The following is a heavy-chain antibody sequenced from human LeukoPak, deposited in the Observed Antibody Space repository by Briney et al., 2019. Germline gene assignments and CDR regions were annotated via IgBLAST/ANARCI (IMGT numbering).Heavy chain of an antibody. V-gene: IGHV3-11*01. Sequence: PGGSLRLSCAASGFTFSDYYMSWIRQAPGKGLEWVSYISSSGSTIYYADSVKGRFTISRDNSKNALYLQMSSLRAEDTAVYYCAKSAGSGRYPRVYDHWGRGTLVTVSS. CDR1: GFTFSDYY. CDR3: AKSAGSGRYPRVYDH. J-gene: IGHJ5*02. CDR2: ISSSGSTI. D-gene: IGHD6-19*01.